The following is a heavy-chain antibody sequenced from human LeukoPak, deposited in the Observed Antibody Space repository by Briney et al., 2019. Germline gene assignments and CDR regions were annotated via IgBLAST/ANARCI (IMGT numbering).Heavy chain of an antibody. D-gene: IGHD6-19*01. V-gene: IGHV4-39*07. CDR2: IYYSGCT. J-gene: IGHJ4*02. CDR3: ARGGYSSGWNNYFDY. Sequence: SDTLSLTCTVSGGSISSSSYYWGWIRQPPGKGLEWIGCIYYSGCTYYNPSRKSRVTISVDTSKNQFSLRLSSVTAADTAVYYCARGGYSSGWNNYFDYWGQGTLVTVSS. CDR1: GGSISSSSYY.